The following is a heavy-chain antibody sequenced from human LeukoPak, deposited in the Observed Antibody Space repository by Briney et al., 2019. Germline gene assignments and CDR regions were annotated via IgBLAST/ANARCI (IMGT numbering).Heavy chain of an antibody. D-gene: IGHD3-16*01. CDR2: IYYSGST. Sequence: PSQTLSLTCTVSGGSISSSSYYWGWIRQPPGKGLEWIGSIYYSGSTYYNPSLKSRVTISVDTSKNQFSLKLSSVTAADTAVYYCARDTWLAGMGGVDYWGQGTLVTVSS. CDR3: ARDTWLAGMGGVDY. CDR1: GGSISSSSYY. J-gene: IGHJ4*02. V-gene: IGHV4-39*07.